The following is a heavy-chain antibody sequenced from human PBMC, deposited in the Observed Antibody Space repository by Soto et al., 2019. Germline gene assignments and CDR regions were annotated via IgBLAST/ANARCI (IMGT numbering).Heavy chain of an antibody. J-gene: IGHJ5*02. CDR1: GFTFSGSA. Sequence: GGSLRLSCAASGFTFSGSAMHWVRQASGKGLEWVGRIRSKANSYATAYAASVKGRFTISRDDSKNTAYLQMSSLKTEDTAVYYCTAGYSSSWYVWFDPWGQGTLVTVSS. D-gene: IGHD6-13*01. CDR2: IRSKANSYAT. V-gene: IGHV3-73*01. CDR3: TAGYSSSWYVWFDP.